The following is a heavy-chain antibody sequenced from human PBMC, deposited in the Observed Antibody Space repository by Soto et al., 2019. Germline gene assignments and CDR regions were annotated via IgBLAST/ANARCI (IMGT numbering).Heavy chain of an antibody. V-gene: IGHV3-30*03. J-gene: IGHJ4*02. CDR1: GFTFSSYG. CDR2: ISYDGSNK. Sequence: QVQLVESGGGVVQPGRSLRLSCAASGFTFSSYGMHWVRQAPGKGLEWVAVISYDGSNKYYADSVKGRFTISRDNSKKTLYLQMNSLRAEDTAVYYCATRGDCSGGSCYSENFDYWGQGTLVTVSS. D-gene: IGHD2-15*01. CDR3: ATRGDCSGGSCYSENFDY.